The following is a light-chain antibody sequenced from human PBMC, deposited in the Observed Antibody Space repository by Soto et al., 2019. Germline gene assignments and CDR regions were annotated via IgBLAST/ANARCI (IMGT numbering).Light chain of an antibody. Sequence: IVVTQSPATVSVSPGERVTLSCTASHSLSTNLAWYQQKPGQTPRLLIYGASTRANGVPDRFSGSGSETYCTLTISCRQSEDFAVYFCQQYKDWPPPGTFGQGTRVEV. J-gene: IGKJ1*01. CDR1: HSLSTN. V-gene: IGKV3-15*01. CDR3: QQYKDWPPPGT. CDR2: GAS.